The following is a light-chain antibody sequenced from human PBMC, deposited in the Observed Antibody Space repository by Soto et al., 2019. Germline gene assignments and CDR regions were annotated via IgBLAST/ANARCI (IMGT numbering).Light chain of an antibody. CDR2: AAS. CDR3: QQRYSTHWT. V-gene: IGKV1-39*01. J-gene: IGKJ1*01. CDR1: QSISSY. Sequence: DIQMTQSPSSLSASVGDRVTITCRASQSISSYLNWYQQKPGKAPKLLIYAASSLQSGVPSRFSGSGSGTDFTLTISSLRPEDFANYSCQQRYSTHWTFGKGTKVELK.